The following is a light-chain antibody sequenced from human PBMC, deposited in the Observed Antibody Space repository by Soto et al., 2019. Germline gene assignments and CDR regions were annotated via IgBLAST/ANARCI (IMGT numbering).Light chain of an antibody. Sequence: DIQMTQSPSSLSASVGDRVTITCRASQSIRNYLNWYQQKPGKAPKVLIYAAFSLQSGVPSRFSGGGSGTEFTLTISSLQTEDFATYYCQQNSSPPLTFGPGTKVAVK. CDR1: QSIRNY. CDR3: QQNSSPPLT. V-gene: IGKV1-39*01. CDR2: AAF. J-gene: IGKJ3*01.